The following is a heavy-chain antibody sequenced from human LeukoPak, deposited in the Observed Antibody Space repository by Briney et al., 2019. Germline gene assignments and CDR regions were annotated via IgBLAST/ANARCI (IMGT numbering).Heavy chain of an antibody. CDR1: GYSFGSFG. V-gene: IGHV1-18*01. Sequence: GPVKVSCKGSGYSFGSFGINWVRQAPGQGLEWMGWISAYNGNTNYAQKLQGRVTMTTDTSTSTAYMELRSLRSDDTAAYYCAREIVVVAATSYYYGMDVWGQGTTVTVSS. CDR3: AREIVVVAATSYYYGMDV. J-gene: IGHJ6*02. D-gene: IGHD2-15*01. CDR2: ISAYNGNT.